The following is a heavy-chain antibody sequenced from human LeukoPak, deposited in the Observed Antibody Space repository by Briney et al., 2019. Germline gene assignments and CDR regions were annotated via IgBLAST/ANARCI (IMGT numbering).Heavy chain of an antibody. J-gene: IGHJ4*02. CDR3: ARGTLTGGDCYSLAY. Sequence: ASVKVSCKASGGTFSSYAISWVRQAPGQGLEWMGRIIPIFGTANYAQKFQGRVTITTDESTSTAYMELSRLRSEDTAVYYCARGTLTGGDCYSLAYWGQGTLVTVSS. CDR1: GGTFSSYA. CDR2: IIPIFGTA. V-gene: IGHV1-69*05. D-gene: IGHD2-21*02.